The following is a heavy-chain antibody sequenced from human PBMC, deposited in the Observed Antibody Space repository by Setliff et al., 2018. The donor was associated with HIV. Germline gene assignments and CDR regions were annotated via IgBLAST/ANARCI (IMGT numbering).Heavy chain of an antibody. CDR3: ATSPHGGRGRY. CDR2: AFYSDNT. D-gene: IGHD2-15*01. Sequence: SETLSLTCIVSGGSISSGTYYWGWIRQPPGKGLEYIGSAFYSDNTYYKPSLKNRVTISVDTSKNQFSLKLTSVTAADTAVYYCATSPHGGRGRYWGQGELVTVSS. V-gene: IGHV4-39*07. CDR1: GGSISSGTYY. J-gene: IGHJ4*02.